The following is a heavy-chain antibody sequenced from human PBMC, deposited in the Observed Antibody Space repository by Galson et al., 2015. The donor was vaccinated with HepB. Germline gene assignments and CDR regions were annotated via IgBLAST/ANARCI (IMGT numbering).Heavy chain of an antibody. J-gene: IGHJ4*02. CDR3: ATGIAVAGPQRALYYFDY. D-gene: IGHD6-19*01. CDR2: FDPEDGET. V-gene: IGHV1-24*01. Sequence: SVKVSCKVSGYTLTELSMHWVRQAPGKGLEWMGGFDPEDGETIYAQKFQGRVTMTEDTSTDTAYMELSSLRSEDTAVYYCATGIAVAGPQRALYYFDYWGQGTLVTVSS. CDR1: GYTLTELS.